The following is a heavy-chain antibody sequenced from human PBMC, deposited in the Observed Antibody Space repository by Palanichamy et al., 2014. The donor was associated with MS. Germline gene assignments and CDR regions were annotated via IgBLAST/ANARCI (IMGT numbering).Heavy chain of an antibody. CDR3: AHRSDMDDFDF. CDR1: GFSLTADGVG. Sequence: QVTLKESGPALVKPTQTLTLTCTVSGFSLTADGVGVGWIRQPPGKALEWLALIYWDDDRRYSPSPKSRLTITRDTSKNQVVLTMTNMDPVDTATYYCAHRSDMDDFDFWGQGTLVTVSS. V-gene: IGHV2-5*02. CDR2: IYWDDDR. J-gene: IGHJ4*02. D-gene: IGHD3/OR15-3a*01.